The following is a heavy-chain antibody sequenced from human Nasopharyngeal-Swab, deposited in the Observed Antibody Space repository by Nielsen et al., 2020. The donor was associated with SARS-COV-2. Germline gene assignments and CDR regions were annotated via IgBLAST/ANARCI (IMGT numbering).Heavy chain of an antibody. J-gene: IGHJ4*02. Sequence: GESLKISCAASGFTFSNFWMTWVRQAPGKGLEWVANIKQGGSEKYYVDSVKGRFTISRDNAKNSLYLQMNSLRAEDTAVYYCARDQRSYFDYWGQGTLVTVSS. CDR2: IKQGGSEK. CDR1: GFTFSNFW. V-gene: IGHV3-7*03. CDR3: ARDQRSYFDY.